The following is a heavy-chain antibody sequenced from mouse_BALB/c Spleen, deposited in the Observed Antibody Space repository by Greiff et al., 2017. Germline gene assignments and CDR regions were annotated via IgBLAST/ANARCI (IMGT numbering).Heavy chain of an antibody. CDR2: IWGDGST. CDR1: GFSLTGYG. CDR3: ATSTMITTGYAMDY. D-gene: IGHD2-4*01. Sequence: VQVVESGPGLVAPSQSLSITCTVSGFSLTGYGVNWVRQPPGKGLEWLGMIWGDGSTDYNSALKSRLSISKDNSKSQVFLKMNSLQTDDTARYYCATSTMITTGYAMDYWGQGTSVTVSS. J-gene: IGHJ4*01. V-gene: IGHV2-6-7*01.